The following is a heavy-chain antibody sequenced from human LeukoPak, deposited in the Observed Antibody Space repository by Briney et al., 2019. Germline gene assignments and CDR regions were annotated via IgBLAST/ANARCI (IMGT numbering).Heavy chain of an antibody. D-gene: IGHD3-22*01. CDR1: GGSIGSSSYY. J-gene: IGHJ4*02. V-gene: IGHV4-39*01. Sequence: PSETLSLTCTVSGGSIGSSSYYWGWIRQPPGKGLEWIGSIYYSGSTYYNPSLKSRVTISVDTSKNQFSLKLSSVTAADTAVYYCARHYYDSSGYFDYWGQGTLVTVSS. CDR2: IYYSGST. CDR3: ARHYYDSSGYFDY.